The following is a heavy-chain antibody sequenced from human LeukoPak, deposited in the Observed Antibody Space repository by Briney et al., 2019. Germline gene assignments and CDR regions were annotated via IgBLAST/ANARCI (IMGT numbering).Heavy chain of an antibody. CDR1: GGTFSSDT. V-gene: IGHV1-69*02. Sequence: SVKVSCKASGGTFSSDTISWVRQAPGQGLEWMGRIIPILGIANYAQKFQGRVTITADKSTSTAYMELSSLRSEDTAVYYCASYYYDSSGFFDYWGQGTLVTVSS. CDR2: IIPILGIA. CDR3: ASYYYDSSGFFDY. D-gene: IGHD3-22*01. J-gene: IGHJ4*02.